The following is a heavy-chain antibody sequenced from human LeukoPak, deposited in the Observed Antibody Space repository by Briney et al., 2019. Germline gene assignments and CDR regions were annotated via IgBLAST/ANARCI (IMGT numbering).Heavy chain of an antibody. CDR2: IKSDGSAT. D-gene: IGHD3-10*01. Sequence: PGGSLRLSCAASRFTFSTYWMHWVRQAPGKGLVWVSRIKSDGSATTYADFVKGRFTVSRDNAKNTLCLQMSSLRAEDTAMYFCARVGGRGSIGGDCWGQGTLVTVSS. J-gene: IGHJ4*02. CDR1: RFTFSTYW. CDR3: ARVGGRGSIGGDC. V-gene: IGHV3-74*03.